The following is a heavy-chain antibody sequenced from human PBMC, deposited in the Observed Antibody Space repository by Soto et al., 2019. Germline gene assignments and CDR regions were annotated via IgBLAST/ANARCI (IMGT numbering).Heavy chain of an antibody. CDR3: ARDLYPLAYYFDF. CDR1: GYTFTNHG. CDR2: ISGHNGNT. D-gene: IGHD2-8*01. V-gene: IGHV1-18*04. J-gene: IGHJ4*02. Sequence: GASVKVSCKASGYTFTNHGISWVRQAPGQGLEWLGWISGHNGNTKYAQRLKGRVTMTADTSTSTAYMELRSLGSDDTAVYYCARDLYPLAYYFDFWGQGTLVTVSS.